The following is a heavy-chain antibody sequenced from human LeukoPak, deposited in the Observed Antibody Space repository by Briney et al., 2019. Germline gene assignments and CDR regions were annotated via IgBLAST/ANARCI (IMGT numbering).Heavy chain of an antibody. V-gene: IGHV4-34*01. D-gene: IGHD6-19*01. Sequence: SETLSLTCGVYSGSFGDYYWSWIRQSPEKGLEWIGEINHSGDTNYNPSLKSRVTISIDTSKNQFSLKLISVTAADTAVYYCARGTLYSGWSYYLDYWGQGTLVTVSS. CDR2: INHSGDT. CDR1: SGSFGDYY. CDR3: ARGTLYSGWSYYLDY. J-gene: IGHJ4*02.